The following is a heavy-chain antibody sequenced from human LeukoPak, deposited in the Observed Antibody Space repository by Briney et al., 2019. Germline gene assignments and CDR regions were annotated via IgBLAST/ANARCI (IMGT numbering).Heavy chain of an antibody. D-gene: IGHD3-10*01. CDR2: IIGILGIA. V-gene: IGHV1-69*04. CDR1: GGTFSNYA. J-gene: IGHJ6*02. CDR3: ARDGMLRGVIDYSGMDV. Sequence: GASVKVSCKASGGTFSNYALSWVRQAPGQGLEWMGRIIGILGIADYAQKFQGRVTITADKSTTTVYMELSSLRSQDTAVYYCARDGMLRGVIDYSGMDVWGQGTTVTVSS.